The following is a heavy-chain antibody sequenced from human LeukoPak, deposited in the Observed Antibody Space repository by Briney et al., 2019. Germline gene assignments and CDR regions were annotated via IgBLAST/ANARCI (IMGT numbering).Heavy chain of an antibody. D-gene: IGHD3-3*01. Sequence: SETLSLTCTVSGGSISSSSYYWGWIRQPPGKGLEWIGSIYYSGSTYYNPSLKSRVTISVDTSKNQFSLKLSSVTAADTAVYYCGRQYVFWSGYPAYYFARGARETRVTVP. CDR2: IYYSGST. J-gene: IGHJ4*02. V-gene: IGHV4-39*01. CDR3: GRQYVFWSGYPAYYFAR. CDR1: GGSISSSSYY.